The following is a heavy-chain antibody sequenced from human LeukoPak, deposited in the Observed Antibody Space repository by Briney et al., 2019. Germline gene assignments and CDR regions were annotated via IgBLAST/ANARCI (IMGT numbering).Heavy chain of an antibody. D-gene: IGHD3-10*01. Sequence: GSLRLSCAASGFTVSGDYMSWVRQAPGKGLEWVSSISSSSSYIYYADSVKGRFTISRDNAKNSLYLQMNSLRAEDTAVYYCARDRSGPGAFDIWGQGTMVTVSS. CDR1: GFTVSGDY. V-gene: IGHV3-21*01. CDR2: ISSSSSYI. J-gene: IGHJ3*02. CDR3: ARDRSGPGAFDI.